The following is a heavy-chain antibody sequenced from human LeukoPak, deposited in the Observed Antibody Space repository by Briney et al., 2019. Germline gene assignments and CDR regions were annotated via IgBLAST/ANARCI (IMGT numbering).Heavy chain of an antibody. CDR3: ARDRYYYDSSGYYYSGYFDY. J-gene: IGHJ4*02. D-gene: IGHD3-22*01. CDR1: GGFISSSSYY. Sequence: SETLSLTCTVSGGFISSSSYYWGWIRQPPGKGLEWIGSIYYSGSTYYNPSLKSRVTISVDTSKSQFSLKLSSVTAADTAVYYCARDRYYYDSSGYYYSGYFDYWGQGTLVTVSS. V-gene: IGHV4-39*07. CDR2: IYYSGST.